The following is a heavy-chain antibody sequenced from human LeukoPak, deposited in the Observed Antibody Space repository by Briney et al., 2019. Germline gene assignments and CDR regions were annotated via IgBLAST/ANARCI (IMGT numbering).Heavy chain of an antibody. CDR3: ARGRVAAHLDY. V-gene: IGHV5-51*01. CDR2: IYPGDSDS. Sequence: GESLKISCKGSGYSFTSYWNAWGRQMPGKGLEWMGIIYPGDSDSRYSPSFQGQVTISADKSISTAYLQWSSLKASDTAMYYCARGRVAAHLDYWGQGTLVTVSS. D-gene: IGHD6-6*01. CDR1: GYSFTSYW. J-gene: IGHJ4*02.